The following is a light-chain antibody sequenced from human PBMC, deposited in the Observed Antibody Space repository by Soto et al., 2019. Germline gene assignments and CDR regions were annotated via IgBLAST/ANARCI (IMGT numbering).Light chain of an antibody. CDR3: QQYNNWPT. J-gene: IGKJ5*01. CDR2: DAS. V-gene: IGKV3-11*01. CDR1: QSVRTY. Sequence: EIVLTQSPVTLSLSPGERATLSCRASQSVRTYLAWYQVKPGQAPRLLIYDASSRASGVPARFSGSGSGTDFTLTISSLEPEDFALYYCQQYNNWPTFGQGTRLEIK.